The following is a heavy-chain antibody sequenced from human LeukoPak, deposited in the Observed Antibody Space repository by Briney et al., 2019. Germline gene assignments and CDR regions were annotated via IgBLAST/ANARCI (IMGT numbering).Heavy chain of an antibody. J-gene: IGHJ3*02. V-gene: IGHV4-59*01. CDR1: GGSISSYY. CDR2: IYYSGST. Sequence: ASETLSLTCTVSGGSISSYYWSWIRQPPGKGLEWIGYIYYSGSTNYNPSLKSRVTISVDTSKNQFSLKLSSVTAADTAEYYCAREFSGYAFDIWGQGTMVTVSS. D-gene: IGHD5-12*01. CDR3: AREFSGYAFDI.